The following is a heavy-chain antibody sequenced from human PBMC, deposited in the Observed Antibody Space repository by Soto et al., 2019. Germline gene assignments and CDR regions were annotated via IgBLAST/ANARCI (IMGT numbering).Heavy chain of an antibody. D-gene: IGHD6-19*01. Sequence: EVQLLESGGGLVQPGGSLRLSCTASGFTFSSYAMNWVRQAPGKGLEWVSVISGSGGSTYYADSVKGRFTISRDNSKNTLYTQMNSLRAEDTAVYYCASRTSGWYFDYWGQGTLVTVSS. CDR2: ISGSGGST. V-gene: IGHV3-23*01. J-gene: IGHJ4*02. CDR1: GFTFSSYA. CDR3: ASRTSGWYFDY.